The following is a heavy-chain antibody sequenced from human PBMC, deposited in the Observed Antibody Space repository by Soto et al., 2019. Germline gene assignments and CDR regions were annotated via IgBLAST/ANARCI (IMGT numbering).Heavy chain of an antibody. Sequence: EVQLVESGGGLVKPGDSLRLSCAVSGLKFSDAWINWVRQAPGKGLEWVGRIKSKGGGETKDYAAPVKGRFAISRDDSRDTLNLHINSLKMEDTAVYYCAWDNSGRFRTDHWGQGTLVTVS. CDR1: GLKFSDAW. V-gene: IGHV3-15*07. D-gene: IGHD4-4*01. CDR3: AWDNSGRFRTDH. J-gene: IGHJ4*02. CDR2: IKSKGGGETK.